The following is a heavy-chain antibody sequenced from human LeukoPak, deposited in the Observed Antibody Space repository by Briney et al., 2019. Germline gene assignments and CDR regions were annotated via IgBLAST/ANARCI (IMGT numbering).Heavy chain of an antibody. J-gene: IGHJ4*02. D-gene: IGHD2-15*01. V-gene: IGHV1-69*05. Sequence: SVKVSCKASGGTFSSYAISWVRQAPGQGLEWMGGIIPIFGTANYAQKFQGRVTITTDESTSTAYMELSSLRSEDAAVYYCARDLGCSGGSCYPKNWGQGTLVTVSS. CDR3: ARDLGCSGGSCYPKN. CDR2: IIPIFGTA. CDR1: GGTFSSYA.